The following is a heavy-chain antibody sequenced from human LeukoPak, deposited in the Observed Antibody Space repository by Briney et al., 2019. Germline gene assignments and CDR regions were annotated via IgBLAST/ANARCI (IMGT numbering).Heavy chain of an antibody. CDR1: CVTLRTAW. V-gene: IGHV3-15*07. CDR2: IKSKTHGGTT. J-gene: IGHJ4*02. CDR3: PAAPDRFDC. Sequence: TGGSLRLSCVVSCVTLRTAWMTWVRKAPGKGLEWVGRIKSKTHGGTTDYVAPVKGRFSISRDDSKNTLYLQMNSLKTEDTALYYCPAAPDRFDCWGQGTLVTVSS.